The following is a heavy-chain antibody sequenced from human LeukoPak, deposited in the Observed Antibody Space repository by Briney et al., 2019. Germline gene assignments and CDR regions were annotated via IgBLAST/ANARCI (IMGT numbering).Heavy chain of an antibody. CDR1: GFTFSSYA. J-gene: IGHJ5*02. CDR2: ISGSGGST. CDR3: AKVPGRYFDWLSGNWFDP. D-gene: IGHD3-9*01. V-gene: IGHV3-23*01. Sequence: PGGSLRLSCAASGFTFSSYAMSWVRQAPGKGLEWVSAISGSGGSTYYADSVKGRFTISRDNSKNTLHLQMNSLRAEGTAVYYLAKVPGRYFDWLSGNWFDPWGQGTLVTVSS.